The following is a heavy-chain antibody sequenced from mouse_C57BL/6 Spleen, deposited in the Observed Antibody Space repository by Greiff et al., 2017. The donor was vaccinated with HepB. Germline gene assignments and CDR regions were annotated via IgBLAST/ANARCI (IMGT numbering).Heavy chain of an antibody. V-gene: IGHV1-55*01. J-gene: IGHJ2*01. CDR1: GYTFTSYW. CDR2: IYPGSGST. Sequence: QVQLQQSGAELVKPGASVKMSCKASGYTFTSYWITWVKQRPGQGLEWIGDIYPGSGSTNYNEKFKSKATLTVDTSSSTAYMQLSSLTSEDSAVYYCARGVYDGGDFDYWGQGTTLTVSS. CDR3: ARGVYDGGDFDY. D-gene: IGHD2-12*01.